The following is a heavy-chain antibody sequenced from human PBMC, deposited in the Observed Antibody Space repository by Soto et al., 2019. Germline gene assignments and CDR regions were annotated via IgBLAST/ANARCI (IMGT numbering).Heavy chain of an antibody. CDR2: INHSGST. D-gene: IGHD3-16*01. CDR1: GGSFSGYY. Sequence: QVQLQQWGAGLLKPSETLSLTCAVYGGSFSGYYWSWIRQPPGKGLEWIGEINHSGSTNYNPSLKSRVTISVDTSKNQFSLKLSSVTAADTAVYYCARVGGLGYYFDYWGQGTLVTVSS. J-gene: IGHJ4*02. V-gene: IGHV4-34*01. CDR3: ARVGGLGYYFDY.